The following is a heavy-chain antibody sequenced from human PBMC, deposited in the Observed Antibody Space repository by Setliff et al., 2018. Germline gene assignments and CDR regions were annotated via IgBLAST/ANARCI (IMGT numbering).Heavy chain of an antibody. Sequence: PSETLSLTCTVSDDSISSRHYYWSWIRQPAGKGLEWLGQINHSGNTNYNPSLKSRVTISVDKSTNQFSLKLNSVTAADTAVYYCVRTDYSDGRYSMDVWGKGTTVTVSS. CDR3: VRTDYSDGRYSMDV. D-gene: IGHD6-19*01. V-gene: IGHV4-61*05. J-gene: IGHJ6*03. CDR1: DDSISSRHYY. CDR2: INHSGNT.